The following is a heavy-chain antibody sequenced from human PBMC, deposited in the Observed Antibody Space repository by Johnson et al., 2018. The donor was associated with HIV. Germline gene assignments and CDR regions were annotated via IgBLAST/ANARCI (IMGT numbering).Heavy chain of an antibody. CDR3: LAAPPTKTKNQDKFDI. D-gene: IGHD1-14*01. CDR2: ISSSGSTI. Sequence: QVQLVESGGGVVRPGGSLRLSCAASGFTVSSNYMSWIRQAPGKGLEWVSYISSSGSTIYYADSVQGRFTISRDNAKNSLYLQMNSLRAEDTAVYYCLAAPPTKTKNQDKFDIWGQGTMVTVSS. CDR1: GFTVSSNY. V-gene: IGHV3-11*04. J-gene: IGHJ3*02.